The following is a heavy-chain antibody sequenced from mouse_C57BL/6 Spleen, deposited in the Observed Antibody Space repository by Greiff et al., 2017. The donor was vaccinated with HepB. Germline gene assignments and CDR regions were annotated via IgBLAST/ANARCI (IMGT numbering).Heavy chain of an antibody. V-gene: IGHV3-1*01. CDR2: ISYSGST. CDR1: GYSITSGYD. Sequence: EVQLKESGPGMVKPSQSLSLTCTVTGYSITSGYDWHWIRHFPGNKLEWMGYISYSGSTNYNPSLKSRISITHDTSKNHFFLKLNSVTTEDTATYYCARDNYSNFYWYFDVWGTGTTVTVSS. D-gene: IGHD2-5*01. J-gene: IGHJ1*03. CDR3: ARDNYSNFYWYFDV.